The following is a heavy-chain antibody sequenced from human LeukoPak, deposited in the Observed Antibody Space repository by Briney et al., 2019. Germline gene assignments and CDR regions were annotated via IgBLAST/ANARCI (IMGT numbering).Heavy chain of an antibody. CDR3: AKGNSSSWVPDY. V-gene: IGHV3-23*01. J-gene: IGHJ4*02. CDR1: GFTFSSYA. CDR2: IKDNGGST. D-gene: IGHD6-13*01. Sequence: GGSLRLSCATSGFTFSSYAMSWVRQAPGKGLEWVSAIKDNGGSTVYADSVKGRFTISRDNSKNMLYLQMNSLRAEDTAVYYCAKGNSSSWVPDYWGQGTLVTVSS.